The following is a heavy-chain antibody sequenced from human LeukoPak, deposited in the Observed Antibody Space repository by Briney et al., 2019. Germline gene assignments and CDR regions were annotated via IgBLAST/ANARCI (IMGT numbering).Heavy chain of an antibody. V-gene: IGHV4-34*01. CDR3: ARGYDYGSGSYEAADC. Sequence: SETLSLTCAVYGGSFSVYYWSWIRQPPGKGLEWIGEINHSGSTNYNPSLKSRVTISVDTSKNQFSLKLSSVTAADTAVYYCARGYDYGSGSYEAADCWGQGTLVTVSS. CDR2: INHSGST. CDR1: GGSFSVYY. D-gene: IGHD3-10*01. J-gene: IGHJ4*02.